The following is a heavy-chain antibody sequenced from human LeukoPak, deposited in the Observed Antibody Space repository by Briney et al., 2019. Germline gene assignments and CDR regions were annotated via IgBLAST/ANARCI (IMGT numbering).Heavy chain of an antibody. CDR2: IKQDGSEK. D-gene: IGHD3-10*01. J-gene: IGHJ6*03. CDR3: AKLWFGVAYYMDV. Sequence: PGGSLRLSCAASGFTFSSYWMSWVRQAPGKGLEWVANIKQDGSEKYYVDSVKGRFTISRDNAKNSLYLQMNSLRAEDTAVYYCAKLWFGVAYYMDVWGKGTTVTVSS. V-gene: IGHV3-7*01. CDR1: GFTFSSYW.